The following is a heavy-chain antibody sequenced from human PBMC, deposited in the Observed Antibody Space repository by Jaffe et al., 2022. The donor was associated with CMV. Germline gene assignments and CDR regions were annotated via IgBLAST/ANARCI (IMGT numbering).Heavy chain of an antibody. D-gene: IGHD7-27*01. CDR1: GFTFSTSA. CDR2: ISGSGGAT. CDR3: AKGTNWGSWYFDL. V-gene: IGHV3-23*01. Sequence: EVELLESGGGLVQPGGSLRLSCAASGFTFSTSAMNWVRQAPGKGLECVSFISGSGGATDYADFVKGRFTVSRDNSKNTVYLQMNNLRVEDTAVYYCAKGTNWGSWYFDLWGRGTLVTVAS. J-gene: IGHJ2*01.